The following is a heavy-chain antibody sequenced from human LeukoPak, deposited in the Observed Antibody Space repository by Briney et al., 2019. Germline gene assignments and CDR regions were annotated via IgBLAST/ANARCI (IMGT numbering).Heavy chain of an antibody. D-gene: IGHD6-13*01. V-gene: IGHV1-2*02. CDR3: ARVKRGRRSDSSSWYAAFDI. CDR2: INPNSGGT. Sequence: ASVKVSCKASGYTFTGYYMHWVRQAPGQGLEWMGWINPNSGGTNYAQKFQGRVTMTRDTSISTAYMELSRLRSDDTAVCYCARVKRGRRSDSSSWYAAFDIWGQGTMVTVSS. J-gene: IGHJ3*02. CDR1: GYTFTGYY.